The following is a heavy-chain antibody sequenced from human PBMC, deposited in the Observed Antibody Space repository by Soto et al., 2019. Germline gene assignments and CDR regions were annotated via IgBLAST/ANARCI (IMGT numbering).Heavy chain of an antibody. CDR2: ITGTGGDT. J-gene: IGHJ6*02. Sequence: EVQLLESGGGLVQPGGSLRLSCAASGFPLSTYGMSWVRQAPGKGLEWVSSITGTGGDTYYADSVKGRFTSSRDNSNNMLYLQMNSLSVEDTAVYYCARIRGYWYGLDVWGQGTTITVS. V-gene: IGHV3-23*01. CDR1: GFPLSTYG. CDR3: ARIRGYWYGLDV.